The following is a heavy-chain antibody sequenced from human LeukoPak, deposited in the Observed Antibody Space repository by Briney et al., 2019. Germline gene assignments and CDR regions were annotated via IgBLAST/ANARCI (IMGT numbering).Heavy chain of an antibody. CDR2: IFDSGYT. J-gene: IGHJ4*02. Sequence: PSETLSLTCTVSSDSISSYYWSWIWQPPGKGLEWIGYIFDSGYTNHNPSLQSRVTISLDTSKNQFSLKLRSVTAADTAVYYCARDRRERGYYFDYWGQGTLVTVSS. CDR3: ARDRRERGYYFDY. CDR1: SDSISSYY. D-gene: IGHD1-26*01. V-gene: IGHV4-59*01.